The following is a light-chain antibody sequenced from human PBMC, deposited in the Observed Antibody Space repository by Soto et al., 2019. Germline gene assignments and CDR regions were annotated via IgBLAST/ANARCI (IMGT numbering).Light chain of an antibody. CDR3: QQYYIYAT. J-gene: IGKJ1*01. CDR1: QTISNY. V-gene: IGKV1-5*03. CDR2: RSS. Sequence: DIQMTQSPSTLSASVGDRVTITCRASQTISNYLTGYQQRPWKAPKLLIYRSSILQNGVPSRFSGSGSGTEFTLTINSLQPDDFATYYCQQYYIYATFGQGTRVEI.